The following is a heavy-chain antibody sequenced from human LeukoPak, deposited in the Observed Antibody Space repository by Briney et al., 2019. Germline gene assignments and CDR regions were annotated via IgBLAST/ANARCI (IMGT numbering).Heavy chain of an antibody. CDR2: LSGSGITT. Sequence: GGSLRLSCAASGFTFSNSAMSWVRQAPGKGLERVSTLSGSGITTYYADSVKGRFTISRDNSENTLYLQMNSLRAEDTAVYYCAKGIYSSGWSYFDYWGHGTLVTVSS. CDR3: AKGIYSSGWSYFDY. V-gene: IGHV3-23*01. D-gene: IGHD6-19*01. J-gene: IGHJ4*01. CDR1: GFTFSNSA.